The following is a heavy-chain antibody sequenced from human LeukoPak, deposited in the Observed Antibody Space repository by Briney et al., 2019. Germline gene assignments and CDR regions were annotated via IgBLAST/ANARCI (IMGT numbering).Heavy chain of an antibody. CDR3: ARGGRPDY. V-gene: IGHV3-30*03. J-gene: IGHJ4*02. CDR1: GFTFSNYG. CDR2: ISYDGTNK. D-gene: IGHD3-10*01. Sequence: GGSLRLSCAASGFTFSNYGMHWIRQDPGKGLEWVAVISYDGTNKYYADSVKGRFTISRDNSKNTLYLQMNSLRAEDTAVYYCARGGRPDYWGQGTLVTVSS.